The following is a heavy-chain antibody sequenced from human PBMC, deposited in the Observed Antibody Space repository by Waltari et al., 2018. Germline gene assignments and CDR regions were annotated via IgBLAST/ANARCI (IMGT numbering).Heavy chain of an antibody. CDR2: MNYSGSA. Sequence: QVQLQQWGPGLLRPSETLTLTCAVYGVPFRAYYWSWIRQSPGRGLEWIGEMNYSGSATYSPALKSRVTMSVDTSKNQVSLRLGSVTAADTDVYYCASYGYSEFYFEYWGQGAQVTVSS. CDR1: GVPFRAYY. CDR3: ASYGYSEFYFEY. D-gene: IGHD5-12*01. V-gene: IGHV4-34*01. J-gene: IGHJ4*02.